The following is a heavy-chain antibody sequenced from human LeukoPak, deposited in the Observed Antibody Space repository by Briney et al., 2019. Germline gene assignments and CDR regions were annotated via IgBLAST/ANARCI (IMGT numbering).Heavy chain of an antibody. CDR1: GGTFSGYY. V-gene: IGHV4-34*01. CDR2: INYSGST. Sequence: PSETLSLTCAVYGGTFSGYYWNWIRHSSGKGLEWIGEINYSGSTNYNPSLKSRVIISVDTSKNQFSLKLTSVTAADTGLYYCARGTPRFDSWGQGTMVTVS. J-gene: IGHJ3*01. CDR3: ARGTPRFDS. D-gene: IGHD2-15*01.